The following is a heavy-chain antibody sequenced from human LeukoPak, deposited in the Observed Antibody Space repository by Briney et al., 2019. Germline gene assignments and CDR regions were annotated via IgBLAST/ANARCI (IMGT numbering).Heavy chain of an antibody. V-gene: IGHV3-9*01. CDR1: GFTFDNYA. CDR3: AKDPSGLYGSGTYLDY. CDR2: ISWNSGNI. D-gene: IGHD3-10*01. J-gene: IGHJ4*02. Sequence: GGSLRLSCAASGFTFDNYAMHWVRQAPGKGLEWVSGISWNSGNIGYADSVKGRFTISRDNAKNSLYLQMNSLRAEDTALYYCAKDPSGLYGSGTYLDYWGQGTLVTVSS.